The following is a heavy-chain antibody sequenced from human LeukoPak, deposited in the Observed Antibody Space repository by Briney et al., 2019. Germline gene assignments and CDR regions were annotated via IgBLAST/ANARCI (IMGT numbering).Heavy chain of an antibody. D-gene: IGHD6-13*01. CDR3: ARGIAAAGNVNWFDP. CDR1: GGSISSYY. V-gene: IGHV4-4*07. Sequence: SETLSLTCTVSGGSISSYYWSWIRQPAGKGLEWIGHIYTSGSTNYNPSLKSRVTMSVDTSKNQFSLTLSPVTAADTAVYYCARGIAAAGNVNWFDPWGQGTLVTVSS. J-gene: IGHJ5*02. CDR2: IYTSGST.